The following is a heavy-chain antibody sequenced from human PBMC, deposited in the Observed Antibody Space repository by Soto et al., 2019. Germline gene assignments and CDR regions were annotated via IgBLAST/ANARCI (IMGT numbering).Heavy chain of an antibody. Sequence: SETLSLTCAVYGGSFSGYYWSWIRQPPGKGLEWIGEINHSGSTNYNPSLKSRVTISVDTSKNQFSLKLSSVTAADTAVYYCARSRRFLEWLFQRGFDYWGQGTLVTVSS. CDR3: ARSRRFLEWLFQRGFDY. D-gene: IGHD3-3*01. CDR1: GGSFSGYY. J-gene: IGHJ4*02. CDR2: INHSGST. V-gene: IGHV4-34*01.